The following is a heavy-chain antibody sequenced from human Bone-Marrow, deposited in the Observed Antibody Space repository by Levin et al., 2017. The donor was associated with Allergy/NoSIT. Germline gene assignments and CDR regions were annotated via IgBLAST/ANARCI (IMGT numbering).Heavy chain of an antibody. D-gene: IGHD1-26*01. V-gene: IGHV3-11*01. Sequence: SCAASGFPFGDYYISWIRQVPGKGLEWISYISGSGDTTYYADSVRGRFTISRDPAKNSVYLHMDSLVAEDTALYFCARDADSGTYYLDWGQGTLVTVSS. CDR1: GFPFGDYY. J-gene: IGHJ4*02. CDR3: ARDADSGTYYLD. CDR2: ISGSGDTT.